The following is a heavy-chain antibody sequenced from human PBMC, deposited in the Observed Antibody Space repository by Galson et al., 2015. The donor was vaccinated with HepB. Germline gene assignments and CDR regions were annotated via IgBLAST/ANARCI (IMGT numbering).Heavy chain of an antibody. CDR2: ISGTGYST. CDR3: ARGGYNWVAFDS. V-gene: IGHV3-23*01. D-gene: IGHD1-1*01. J-gene: IGHJ4*02. Sequence: SLRLSCAASGFTLNTYAMNWVRQAPGKGLEWVSGISGTGYSTYYADSVKGRFTISTDNSKNTMYLQMSSLRAEDTAIYYCARGGYNWVAFDSWGQGILVTVSS. CDR1: GFTLNTYA.